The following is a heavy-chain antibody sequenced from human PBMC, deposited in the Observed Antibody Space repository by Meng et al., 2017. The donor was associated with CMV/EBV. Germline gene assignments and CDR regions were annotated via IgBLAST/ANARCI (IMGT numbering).Heavy chain of an antibody. CDR1: GFTFSSYA. CDR2: IKQDGSEK. D-gene: IGHD3-3*01. Sequence: LSLTCAASGFTFSSYAMHWVRQAPGKGLEWVANIKQDGSEKYYVDSVKGRFTISRDNAKNSLYLQMNSLRAEDTAVYYCARALRFLESYDAFDIWGQGTMVTVSS. V-gene: IGHV3-7*01. J-gene: IGHJ3*02. CDR3: ARALRFLESYDAFDI.